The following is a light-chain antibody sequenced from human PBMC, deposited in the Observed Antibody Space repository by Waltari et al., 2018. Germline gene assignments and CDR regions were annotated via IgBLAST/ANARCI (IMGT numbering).Light chain of an antibody. CDR3: QQYIQWPLT. J-gene: IGKJ4*01. CDR2: GAS. CDR1: QSVNNN. V-gene: IGKV3-15*01. Sequence: EIVMTQSPATLSVSPGERATLSCRASQSVNNNLAWYPQKPGQAPRLLIYGASTRATGIAVRFSASVSGTEFTLTISSLQSEDFAVYYCQQYIQWPLTFGGGSKVEIK.